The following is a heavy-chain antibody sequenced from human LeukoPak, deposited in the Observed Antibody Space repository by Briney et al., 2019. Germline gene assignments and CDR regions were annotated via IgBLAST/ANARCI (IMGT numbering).Heavy chain of an antibody. CDR3: ARQSKGSSWYHSMDV. D-gene: IGHD6-13*01. J-gene: IGHJ6*02. CDR2: IYYSGST. Sequence: PSETLSLTCTVSGGSISSYYWSWIRQPPGKGLEWIGYIYYSGSTNYNPSLKGRVTISVDTSKNRFSLKLSSVTAADTAVYYCARQSKGSSWYHSMDVWGQGTTVTVSS. CDR1: GGSISSYY. V-gene: IGHV4-59*08.